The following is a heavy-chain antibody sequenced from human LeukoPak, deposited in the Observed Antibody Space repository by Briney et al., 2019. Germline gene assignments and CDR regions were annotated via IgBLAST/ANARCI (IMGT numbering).Heavy chain of an antibody. CDR1: GYSISSGYY. V-gene: IGHV4-38-2*02. CDR2: IYHSGST. Sequence: SETLSLTCTVSGYSISSGYYWGWIRQPPGKGLEWIGSIYHSGSTYYNPSLKSRVTISVDTSKNQFSLKLSSVTAADTAVYYCARETQQLVRDLDYWGQGTLVTVSS. J-gene: IGHJ4*02. D-gene: IGHD6-13*01. CDR3: ARETQQLVRDLDY.